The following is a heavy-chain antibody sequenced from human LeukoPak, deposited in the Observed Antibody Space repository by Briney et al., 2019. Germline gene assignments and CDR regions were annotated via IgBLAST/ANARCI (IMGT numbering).Heavy chain of an antibody. CDR3: ARILCSSTSCYRNNWFDP. CDR1: GYTFTGYY. Sequence: ASVKVSCKASGYTFTGYYMHWVRQAPGQGLEWMGWINPNSGGTNYAQKFQGRVTMTRDTSISTAYMELSRLRSDDTAVYYCARILCSSTSCYRNNWFDPWGQGTLVTVSS. CDR2: INPNSGGT. D-gene: IGHD2-2*02. J-gene: IGHJ5*02. V-gene: IGHV1-2*02.